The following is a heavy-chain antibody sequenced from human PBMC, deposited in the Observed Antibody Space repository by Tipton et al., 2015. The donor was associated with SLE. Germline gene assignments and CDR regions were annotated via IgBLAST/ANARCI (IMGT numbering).Heavy chain of an antibody. J-gene: IGHJ4*02. V-gene: IGHV4-34*01. CDR2: INHSGST. CDR3: ASSKRGPGYGGYFDY. CDR1: GGSFSGYY. D-gene: IGHD5-12*01. Sequence: TLSLTCAVYGGSFSGYYWSWIRQPPGKGLEWIGEINHSGSTNYNPSLKSRVTISVATSKNQFSLKLSSVTAADTAVYYCASSKRGPGYGGYFDYWGQGTLVTVSS.